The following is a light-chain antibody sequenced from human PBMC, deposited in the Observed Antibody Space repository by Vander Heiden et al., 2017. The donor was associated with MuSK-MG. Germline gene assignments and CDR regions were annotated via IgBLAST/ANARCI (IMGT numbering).Light chain of an antibody. Sequence: DIQMTQSPSTLSASVGDRVNITCRASQSISSWLAWYQQKPGKAPKLLIYTESSLEFTLTIISLQPDDITTYYCHGYNGYPHTFAPSTKLQI. CDR1: QSISSW. CDR2: TES. CDR3: HGYNGYPHT. J-gene: IGKJ2*01. V-gene: IGKV1-5*03.